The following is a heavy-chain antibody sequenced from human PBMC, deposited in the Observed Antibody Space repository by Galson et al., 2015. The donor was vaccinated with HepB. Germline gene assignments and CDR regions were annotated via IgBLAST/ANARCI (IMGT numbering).Heavy chain of an antibody. J-gene: IGHJ3*02. D-gene: IGHD6-13*01. CDR3: AKDIADDAFDI. Sequence: SLRLSCAVSGFTVTSNDMSWVRQAPGKGLEWVSGINGGDSPHYADSVKGRFTISRDSSKNTLYLQMNSLRPEDTAVYYCAKDIADDAFDIWGQGTMVTVSS. CDR1: GFTVTSND. CDR2: INGGDSP. V-gene: IGHV3-53*05.